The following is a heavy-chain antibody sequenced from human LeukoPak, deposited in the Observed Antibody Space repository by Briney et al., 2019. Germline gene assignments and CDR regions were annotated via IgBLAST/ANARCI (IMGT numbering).Heavy chain of an antibody. CDR1: GGSISSYY. V-gene: IGHV4-4*07. D-gene: IGHD3-9*01. CDR3: ARVASNYDILTGYYRDDY. CDR2: IYTSGST. Sequence: SETLSLTCTVSGGSISSYYWSWIRQPAGKGLEWIGRIYTSGSTNYNPSLKSRVTMSVDTSKNQFSLKLSSVTAADTAVYYCARVASNYDILTGYYRDDYWGQGTLVTVSS. J-gene: IGHJ4*02.